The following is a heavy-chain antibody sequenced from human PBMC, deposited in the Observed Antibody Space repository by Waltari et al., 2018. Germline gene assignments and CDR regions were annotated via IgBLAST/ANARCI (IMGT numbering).Heavy chain of an antibody. CDR3: ARGDYYYYGMDV. Sequence: QWGAGLLKPSETLSLTCAVYGGSFSGYYWSWIRQPPGKGLEWIGEINHSGSTNYNPSLKSRVTISVDTSKNQFSLKLSSVTTADTAVYYCARGDYYYYGMDVWGQGTTVTVSS. CDR1: GGSFSGYY. V-gene: IGHV4-34*01. J-gene: IGHJ6*02. CDR2: INHSGST.